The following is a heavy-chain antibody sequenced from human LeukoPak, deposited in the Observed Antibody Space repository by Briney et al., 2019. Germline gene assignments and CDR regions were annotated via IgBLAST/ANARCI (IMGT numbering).Heavy chain of an antibody. V-gene: IGHV4-39*01. D-gene: IGHD2-15*01. CDR1: GDSISTSGYY. CDR2: IYYIGNT. CDR3: VVVVAAPRFYYGMDV. Sequence: SETLSLTCTVSGDSISTSGYYYDWIRQPPGKGLEWIGNIYYIGNTWYNPSLKSRVTMSVDTSKNQFSLRLSSVTAADTAVYYCVVVVAAPRFYYGMDVWGQGTTVTVSS. J-gene: IGHJ6*02.